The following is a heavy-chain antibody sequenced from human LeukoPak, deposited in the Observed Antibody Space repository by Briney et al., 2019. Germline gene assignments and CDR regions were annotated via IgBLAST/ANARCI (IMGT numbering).Heavy chain of an antibody. D-gene: IGHD5-12*01. J-gene: IGHJ5*02. CDR1: GYTFTGYY. CDR3: ARDWGAYVYSWFDP. Sequence: GGSVTVSCKASGYTFTGYYMHWVRQAPGQGIEWMGWINPNIRGTNYAQKFLARVTITRHTSISTAYMELSRLTSDDTPVYYFARDWGAYVYSWFDPWGQGTLFTVSS. CDR2: INPNIRGT. V-gene: IGHV1-2*02.